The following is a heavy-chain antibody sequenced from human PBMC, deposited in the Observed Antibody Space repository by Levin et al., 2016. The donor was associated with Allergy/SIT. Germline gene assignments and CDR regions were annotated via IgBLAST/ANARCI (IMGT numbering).Heavy chain of an antibody. D-gene: IGHD2-21*01. Sequence: WIRQPPGKGLEWMTYISYDGLEKYYADSVRGRFSISRDDSRKMIYLQMSNLRGEDTGVYYCARQYCRTSDCHSYFEMDVWGQGTAVTVSS. J-gene: IGHJ6*02. V-gene: IGHV3-30*04. CDR2: ISYDGLEK. CDR3: ARQYCRTSDCHSYFEMDV.